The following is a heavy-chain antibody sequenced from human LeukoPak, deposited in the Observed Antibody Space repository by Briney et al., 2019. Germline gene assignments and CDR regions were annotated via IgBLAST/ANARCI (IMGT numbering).Heavy chain of an antibody. CDR1: GFTFSNYA. CDR2: ISYDGSDQ. D-gene: IGHD2-21*02. J-gene: IGHJ4*02. Sequence: PGGSLRLSCAASGFTFSNYALHWVRQAPGKGLEWVAVISYDGSDQYYADSVKGQFTISRDNSKNTLYLQMNSLRAEDTAVYYCARDSSVVTAIHLFDYWGQGTLVTVSS. CDR3: ARDSSVVTAIHLFDY. V-gene: IGHV3-30-3*01.